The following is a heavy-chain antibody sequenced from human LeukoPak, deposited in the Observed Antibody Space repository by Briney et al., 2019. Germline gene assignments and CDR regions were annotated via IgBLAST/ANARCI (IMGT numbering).Heavy chain of an antibody. J-gene: IGHJ4*02. D-gene: IGHD3-22*01. Sequence: SVKVSCKASGGTFSSYAISWVRQAPGLGLEWMGRIIPIFGTANYAQKFQGRVTITADKSTSTAYMELSSLRSEDTAVYYCASSTPYDSSGPAYWGQGTLVTVSS. CDR3: ASSTPYDSSGPAY. CDR1: GGTFSSYA. V-gene: IGHV1-69*06. CDR2: IIPIFGTA.